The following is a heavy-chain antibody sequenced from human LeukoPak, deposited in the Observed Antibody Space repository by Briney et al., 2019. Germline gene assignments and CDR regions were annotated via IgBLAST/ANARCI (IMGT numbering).Heavy chain of an antibody. CDR3: AKDAQKYYDFWSGPYAFDI. Sequence: GGSLRLSCAASGFTLSSYAMNWVRQAPGKGLEWVSTISGSGDTTYPTDSVKGRFTISRDNSKNTLYLQMNSLRAEDTAVYYCAKDAQKYYDFWSGPYAFDIWGQGTMVTVSS. J-gene: IGHJ3*02. CDR2: ISGSGDTT. V-gene: IGHV3-23*01. D-gene: IGHD3-3*01. CDR1: GFTLSSYA.